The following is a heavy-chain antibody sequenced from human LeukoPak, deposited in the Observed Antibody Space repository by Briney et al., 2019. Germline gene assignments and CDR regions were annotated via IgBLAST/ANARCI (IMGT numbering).Heavy chain of an antibody. CDR3: ARHVTIFGVVTDPYFDY. D-gene: IGHD3-3*01. J-gene: IGHJ4*02. CDR2: IYTSGST. Sequence: SETLSLTCTVFGGSISSYYWSWIRQPPGKGLEWIGYIYTSGSTNYNPSLKSRVTISVDTSKNQFSLKLSSVTAADTAVYYCARHVTIFGVVTDPYFDYWGQGTLVTVSS. CDR1: GGSISSYY. V-gene: IGHV4-4*09.